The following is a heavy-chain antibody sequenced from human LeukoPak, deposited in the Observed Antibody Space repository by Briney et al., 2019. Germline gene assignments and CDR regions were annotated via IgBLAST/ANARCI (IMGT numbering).Heavy chain of an antibody. J-gene: IGHJ4*02. V-gene: IGHV3-23*01. Sequence: GGSLRLSCAASGFTFSSYAMSWVRQAPGKGLEWVSAISGSGGSTYYADSVKGRFTISRDNAKNSLYLQMNSLRAEDTAVYYCARDYISGSYLGYWGQGTLVTVSS. D-gene: IGHD1-26*01. CDR1: GFTFSSYA. CDR3: ARDYISGSYLGY. CDR2: ISGSGGST.